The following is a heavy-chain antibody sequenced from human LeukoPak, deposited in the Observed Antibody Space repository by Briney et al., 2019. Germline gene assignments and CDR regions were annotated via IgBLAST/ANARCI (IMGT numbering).Heavy chain of an antibody. CDR1: GGSISSSSYY. J-gene: IGHJ4*03. Sequence: SETLSLTCTVSGGSISSSSYYWGWIRQAPGKGLEWIGSLFYGENSHYNPSLKSRATLTVDTSNNQFSLKLTSVTAADAAVYFCARQLPTAAADTRGYFDYWGQGTVVTVSS. D-gene: IGHD6-25*01. CDR3: ARQLPTAAADTRGYFDY. V-gene: IGHV4-39*01. CDR2: LFYGENS.